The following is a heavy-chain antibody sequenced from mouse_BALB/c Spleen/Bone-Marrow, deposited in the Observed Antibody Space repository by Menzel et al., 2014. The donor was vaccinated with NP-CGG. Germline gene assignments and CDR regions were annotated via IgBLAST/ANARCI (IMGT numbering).Heavy chain of an antibody. D-gene: IGHD1-1*01. Sequence: QVQLQQSGAELVRPGSSVKISCKASGYAFSSYWMNWVKQRPGQGLEWIEQIYPGDGDTNYNGKFKGKATLTADKSSSTAYMQLSSLTSEDSAVYFCARWITTVVAPYVMDYWGQGTSVTVSS. J-gene: IGHJ4*01. CDR3: ARWITTVVAPYVMDY. CDR2: IYPGDGDT. V-gene: IGHV1-80*01. CDR1: GYAFSSYW.